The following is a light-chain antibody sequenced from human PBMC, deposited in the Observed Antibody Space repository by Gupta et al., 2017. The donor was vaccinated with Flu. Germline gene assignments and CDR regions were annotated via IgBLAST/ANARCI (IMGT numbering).Light chain of an antibody. CDR1: QSISSN. CDR2: GAS. Sequence: ELVMTQSPATLSVSPGERATLSCRASQSISSNLAWYQQKPGQSPRLLIYGASTRATDIPARFSGSGSGTEFTLTISRLQPEDFALYYCQQYNNWPANTFGQGTKLEIK. J-gene: IGKJ2*01. V-gene: IGKV3-15*01. CDR3: QQYNNWPANT.